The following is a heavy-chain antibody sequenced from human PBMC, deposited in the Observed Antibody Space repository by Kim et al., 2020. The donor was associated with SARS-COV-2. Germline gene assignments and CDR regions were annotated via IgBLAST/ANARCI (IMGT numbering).Heavy chain of an antibody. Sequence: SETLSLTCTVSGGSISSSSYYWCWIRQPPGKGLEWIGSINYSGSTYYNPSLKSRVTISVDTSKNQFSLKVRSVTAADTAVYYCARSPCSSTSCYWFDPWGQGTLVTVSA. V-gene: IGHV4-39*07. J-gene: IGHJ5*02. CDR2: INYSGST. CDR1: GGSISSSSYY. CDR3: ARSPCSSTSCYWFDP. D-gene: IGHD2-2*01.